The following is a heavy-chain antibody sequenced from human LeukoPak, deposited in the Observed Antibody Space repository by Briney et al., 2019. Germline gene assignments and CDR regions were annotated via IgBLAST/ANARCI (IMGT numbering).Heavy chain of an antibody. D-gene: IGHD2-15*01. CDR1: GYTFTGFY. CDR3: ARDRGVDYCSGGSCSHYYYYMDV. Sequence: GASVKVSCKASGYTFTGFYMHWVRQAPGQGLEWMGWINPNSGDTNYAQKVQGRVTMTRDTSISTAYMELSRLRSDDTAVYYCARDRGVDYCSGGSCSHYYYYMDVWGKGTTVTISS. J-gene: IGHJ6*03. CDR2: INPNSGDT. V-gene: IGHV1-2*02.